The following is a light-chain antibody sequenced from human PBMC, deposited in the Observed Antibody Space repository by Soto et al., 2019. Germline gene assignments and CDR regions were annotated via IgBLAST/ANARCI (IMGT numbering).Light chain of an antibody. V-gene: IGKV3-20*01. CDR2: VAS. Sequence: EIVLTQSPGTLSLSPGGSATLSCRASQSVSSSYLAWYQHNPGQSPRLLICVASSRATGIPDRFSGSGSGTDFTLTISRLEPEDFAVYYCQQYRTFGQGTKVDIK. J-gene: IGKJ1*01. CDR3: QQYRT. CDR1: QSVSSSY.